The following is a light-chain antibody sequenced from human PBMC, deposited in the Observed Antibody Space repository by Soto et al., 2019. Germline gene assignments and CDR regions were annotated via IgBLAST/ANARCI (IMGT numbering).Light chain of an antibody. V-gene: IGLV2-14*03. CDR2: DVI. Sequence: QSALTQPASVSGSPGQSITISCSGTNTDVGAYDYVSWYQQHPDKAPKLILYDVINRPSGVSDRFSGSKSGNTASLTISGLQAEDEAEYFCSSYSTISNLVFGTGTKLTVL. J-gene: IGLJ1*01. CDR1: NTDVGAYDY. CDR3: SSYSTISNLV.